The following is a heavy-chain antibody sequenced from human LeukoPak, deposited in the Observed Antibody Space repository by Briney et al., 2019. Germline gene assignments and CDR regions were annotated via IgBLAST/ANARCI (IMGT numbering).Heavy chain of an antibody. CDR2: IIPIFGTA. J-gene: IGHJ4*02. D-gene: IGHD3-16*01. CDR1: GGTFSSYA. CDR3: ARGELMGVTADY. Sequence: ASVEVSCKASGGTFSSYAISWVRQAPGQGLEWMGGIIPIFGTANYAQKFQGRVMITADESTSTAYMELSSLRSEDTAVYYCARGELMGVTADYWGQGTLVTVSS. V-gene: IGHV1-69*01.